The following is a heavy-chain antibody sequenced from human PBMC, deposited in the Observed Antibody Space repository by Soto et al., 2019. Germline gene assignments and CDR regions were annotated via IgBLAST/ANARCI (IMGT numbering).Heavy chain of an antibody. V-gene: IGHV4-34*01. D-gene: IGHD2-15*01. Sequence: PSETLSLTCAVYGGSFSGYYWSWIRQPPGKGLEWIGEINHSGSTNYNPSLKSRVTISVDTSKNQFSLKLSSVTAADTAVYYCARGRNVVVVAATYYYYYYMDVWGKGPTVTVSS. CDR1: GGSFSGYY. J-gene: IGHJ6*03. CDR2: INHSGST. CDR3: ARGRNVVVVAATYYYYYYMDV.